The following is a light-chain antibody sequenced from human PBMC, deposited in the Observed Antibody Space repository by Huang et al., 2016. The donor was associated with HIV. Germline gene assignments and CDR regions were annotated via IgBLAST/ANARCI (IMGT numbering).Light chain of an antibody. CDR2: GST. CDR3: QQYNTWHLT. CDR1: QSVSTN. J-gene: IGKJ4*01. V-gene: IGKV3-15*01. Sequence: IVMTQTPATLPVSPGGRATLSCRASQSVSTNLAWYQQKPGHTPRLIIYGSTTRATGVPARFSGGWSGTDFTLTINSLQSEDFGIYYCQQYNTWHLTFGGGTKV.